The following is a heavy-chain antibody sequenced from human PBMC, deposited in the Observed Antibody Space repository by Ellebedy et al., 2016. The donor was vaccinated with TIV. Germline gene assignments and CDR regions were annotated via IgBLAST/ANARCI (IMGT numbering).Heavy chain of an antibody. V-gene: IGHV3-74*01. J-gene: IGHJ4*02. CDR2: INRDGSIT. CDR1: GFTFSSHW. CDR3: TRGGGIAVVGEFDY. D-gene: IGHD6-13*01. Sequence: GESLKISCAASGFTFSSHWMHWVRQTPGKGLVWVSRINRDGSITTYADSVEGRFTISRDNAKSTLYLQMNSLRAEDTAVYYCTRGGGIAVVGEFDYWGQGTLVTVSS.